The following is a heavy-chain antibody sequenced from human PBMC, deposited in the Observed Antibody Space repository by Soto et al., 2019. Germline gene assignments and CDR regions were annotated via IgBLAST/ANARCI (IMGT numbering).Heavy chain of an antibody. J-gene: IGHJ5*02. CDR1: GGSSSSGDYY. CDR2: IYYSGST. Sequence: SETLSLTCTVSGGSSSSGDYYWSWIRQPPGKGLEWIGYIYYSGSTYYNPSLKSRVTISVDTSKNQFSLKLSSVTAADRAVYDCARVESHHSGWFDPWGQGTLVTVSS. CDR3: ARVESHHSGWFDP. V-gene: IGHV4-30-4*01.